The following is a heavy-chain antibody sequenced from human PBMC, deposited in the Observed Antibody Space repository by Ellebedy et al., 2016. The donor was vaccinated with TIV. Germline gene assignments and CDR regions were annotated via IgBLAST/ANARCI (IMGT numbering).Heavy chain of an antibody. D-gene: IGHD3-10*01. CDR3: ARVGQGTSLDY. CDR1: YGSISSDF. J-gene: IGHJ4*02. V-gene: IGHV4-59*01. CDR2: IYHPGNT. Sequence: SETLSLTCTVSYGSISSDFWSWIRQSPGKGLEWIGYIYHPGNTNYSPSLKSRVTISVDPSTRQFSLRLSSVTAADTALYYCARVGQGTSLDYWGQGILVTVSS.